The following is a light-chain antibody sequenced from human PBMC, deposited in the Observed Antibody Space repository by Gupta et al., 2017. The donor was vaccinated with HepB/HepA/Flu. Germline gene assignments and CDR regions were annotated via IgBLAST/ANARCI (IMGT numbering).Light chain of an antibody. CDR1: QSISTW. CDR3: QQYNNYLFT. Sequence: DIQMTQSPSTQSASVGDRVTITCRASQSISTWLAWYQQKPGKAPKLLIYKASSLESGVPSRFSGSGSGTEFTLTISSLQPDDFATYYCQQYNNYLFTFGPGTKVDIK. J-gene: IGKJ3*01. V-gene: IGKV1-5*03. CDR2: KAS.